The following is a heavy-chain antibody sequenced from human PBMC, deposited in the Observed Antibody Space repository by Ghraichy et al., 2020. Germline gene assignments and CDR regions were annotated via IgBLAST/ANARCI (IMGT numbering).Heavy chain of an antibody. D-gene: IGHD6-13*01. CDR1: GFTFGDYS. Sequence: GESLNISCTASGFTFGDYSMSWFRQAPGMGLEWVGFIRRKAYGAITEYAASVKGRFSISRDDSKSVAYLQMNSLKTEDTARYYCTRDVFEGSSWYFDCWGQGTLVTVSS. V-gene: IGHV3-49*03. CDR3: TRDVFEGSSWYFDC. J-gene: IGHJ4*02. CDR2: IRRKAYGAIT.